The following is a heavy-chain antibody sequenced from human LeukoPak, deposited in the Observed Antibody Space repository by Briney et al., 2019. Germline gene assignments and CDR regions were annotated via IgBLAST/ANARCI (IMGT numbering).Heavy chain of an antibody. CDR2: IYYSGST. Sequence: SETLSLTCTVSGGSISSYYWSWIRQPPGKGLEWIGYIYYSGSTNYNPSLKSRVTISVDTSKNQFSLKLSSVTAADTAVYYCARRPDNRQFLEWLSLYDAFDIWGQGTMVTVSS. CDR3: ARRPDNRQFLEWLSLYDAFDI. CDR1: GGSISSYY. V-gene: IGHV4-59*08. D-gene: IGHD3-3*01. J-gene: IGHJ3*02.